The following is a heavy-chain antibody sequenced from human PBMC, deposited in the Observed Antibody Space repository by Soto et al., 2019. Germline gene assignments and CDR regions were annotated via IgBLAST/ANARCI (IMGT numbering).Heavy chain of an antibody. V-gene: IGHV3-9*01. CDR3: AKDKGFGEFLYFDY. Sequence: VQLVESGGGLVQPGRSLRLSCAASGFTFDDYAMHWVRQAPGKGLEWVSGISWNSGSIGYADSVKGRFTISRDNAKNSLYLQMNSLRAEDTALYYCAKDKGFGEFLYFDYWGQGTLVTVSS. J-gene: IGHJ4*02. CDR2: ISWNSGSI. CDR1: GFTFDDYA. D-gene: IGHD3-10*01.